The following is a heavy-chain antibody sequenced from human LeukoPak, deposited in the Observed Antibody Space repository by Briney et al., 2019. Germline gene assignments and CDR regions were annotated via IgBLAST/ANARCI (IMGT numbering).Heavy chain of an antibody. CDR2: ISAYNGDT. CDR3: ARNAFNTSSENYFDF. CDR1: AYNFISYG. J-gene: IGHJ4*02. D-gene: IGHD6-6*01. V-gene: IGHV1-18*01. Sequence: VASVKVSCKASAYNFISYGISWVRLVPGQGLEWMGWISAYNGDTNYAQSFQGRVTMTTETSTSTVYMELRSLKSDDTAVYYCARNAFNTSSENYFDFWGRGTLVTVSS.